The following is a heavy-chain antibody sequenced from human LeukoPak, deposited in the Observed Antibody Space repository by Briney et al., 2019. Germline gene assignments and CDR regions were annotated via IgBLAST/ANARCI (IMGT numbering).Heavy chain of an antibody. CDR1: GFTFSSYW. CDR3: ARDIVVVPAAMQFYYYYGMDV. D-gene: IGHD2-2*01. J-gene: IGHJ6*02. Sequence: GSLRLSCAASGFTFSSYWMSWVRQAPGKGLEWVANIKQDGSEKYYVDSVKGRFTISRDNAKNSLYLQMNSLRAEDTAVYYCARDIVVVPAAMQFYYYYGMDVWGQGTTVTVSS. CDR2: IKQDGSEK. V-gene: IGHV3-7*01.